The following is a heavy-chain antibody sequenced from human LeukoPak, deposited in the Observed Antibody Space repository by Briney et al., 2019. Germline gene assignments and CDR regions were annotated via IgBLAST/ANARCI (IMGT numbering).Heavy chain of an antibody. CDR3: ARDWGYCTGGSCYSVTKNWFDP. Sequence: XXXQGLXXXXXXXPXXXSXSYAQKFQGRVTMTRDTSTSTVYMEQSSLRSEDTAVYYCARDWGYCTGGSCYSVTKNWFDPWGQGTLVTVSS. CDR2: XXPXXXSX. V-gene: IGHV1-46*01. D-gene: IGHD2-15*01. J-gene: IGHJ5*02.